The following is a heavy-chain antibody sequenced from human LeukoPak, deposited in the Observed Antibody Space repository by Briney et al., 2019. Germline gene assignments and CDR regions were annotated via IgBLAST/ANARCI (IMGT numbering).Heavy chain of an antibody. V-gene: IGHV3-66*01. Sequence: PSGGSLRLSCAASGFTVSSIYMTWVRQVPGKGLEWVSVIYSGGSTYYADSVKDRFTISRDISKNTLFLQMNSLRAEDTAMYYCARIFDVSNWFDPWGQGTLVTVSS. CDR3: ARIFDVSNWFDP. CDR2: IYSGGST. J-gene: IGHJ5*02. D-gene: IGHD2-15*01. CDR1: GFTVSSIY.